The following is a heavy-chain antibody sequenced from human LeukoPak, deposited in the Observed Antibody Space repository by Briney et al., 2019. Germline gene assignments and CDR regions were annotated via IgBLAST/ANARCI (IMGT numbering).Heavy chain of an antibody. D-gene: IGHD6-19*01. V-gene: IGHV4-34*01. CDR3: ARCGSGWYADSWFDP. CDR1: GGSFSGYY. CDR2: INHSGST. J-gene: IGHJ5*02. Sequence: NSSETLSLTCAVYGGSFSGYYWSWIRQPPGKGLEWIGEINHSGSTNYNPSLKSRVTISVDTSKNQFSLKLSSVTAADTAVYYCARCGSGWYADSWFDPWGQGTLVTVSS.